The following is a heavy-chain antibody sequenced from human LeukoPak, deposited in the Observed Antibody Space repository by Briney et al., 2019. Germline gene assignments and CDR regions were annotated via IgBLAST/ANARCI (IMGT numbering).Heavy chain of an antibody. D-gene: IGHD2-8*02. J-gene: IGHJ3*02. CDR3: AKDLSNWYLCDAFDI. CDR2: MRGSGGST. CDR1: VYTFNSYA. Sequence: GGSLRLSCAASVYTFNSYAMSWARQARGEGLEWVSAMRGSGGSTYYAGSVKGRFTIYSDNSKNRMYLKMNSLRAEDTAVYYCAKDLSNWYLCDAFDIWGQGTMVTVSS. V-gene: IGHV3-23*01.